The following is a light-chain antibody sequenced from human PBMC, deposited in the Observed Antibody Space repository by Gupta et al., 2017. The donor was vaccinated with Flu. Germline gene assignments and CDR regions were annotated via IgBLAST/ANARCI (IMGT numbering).Light chain of an antibody. J-gene: IGLJ1*01. V-gene: IGLV2-14*01. CDR1: SGDISGYNS. CDR3: ISYTSRSTFV. CDR2: DVS. Sequence: QSALTQPASVSGSPGQAITISCTGTSGDISGYNSVSWYQHYPGKAPKLIISDVSTRPAGVANRFSGSTSGNTASLTISGLQAEDEADYYCISYTSRSTFVFGTGTKVTVL.